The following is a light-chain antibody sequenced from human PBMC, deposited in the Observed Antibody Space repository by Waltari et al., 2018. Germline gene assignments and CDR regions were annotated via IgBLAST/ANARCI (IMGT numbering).Light chain of an antibody. CDR2: GNS. CDR3: QSYDSSLSGSV. J-gene: IGLJ2*01. V-gene: IGLV1-40*01. Sequence: QSGLTPPPSVSGAPGQRVTISCTGSSSHIGAGYDVHWYQLLPGTAPKLPIYGNSNRPSGVPDRFSGSKSGTSASLAITGLQAEDEAGYYCQSYDSSLSGSVFGGGTKLTVL. CDR1: SSHIGAGYD.